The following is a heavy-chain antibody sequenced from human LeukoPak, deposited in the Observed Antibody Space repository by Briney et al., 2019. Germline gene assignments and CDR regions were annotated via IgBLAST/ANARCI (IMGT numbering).Heavy chain of an antibody. V-gene: IGHV3-21*01. J-gene: IGHJ4*02. Sequence: GGSLRLSCAASGFTFSSYSMNWVRQAPGKGLEWVSSISSSSSYIYYADSVKGRFTISRDNAKNSLYLQMNSLRAEDTAVYYCARQGGPYDSSGYYYFNYWGQGTLVTVSS. CDR3: ARQGGPYDSSGYYYFNY. CDR1: GFTFSSYS. CDR2: ISSSSSYI. D-gene: IGHD3-22*01.